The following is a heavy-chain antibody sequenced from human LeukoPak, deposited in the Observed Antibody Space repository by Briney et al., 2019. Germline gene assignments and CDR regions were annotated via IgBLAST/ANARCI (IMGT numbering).Heavy chain of an antibody. D-gene: IGHD2-2*01. V-gene: IGHV3-53*01. Sequence: GGSLRLSCTVSVFTVSDNSMSWVRQAPGKGLWWVSFIYYDDRTHYSDSVKGRFTISIDNSKNTVYLKMNSLRVDDTAVYYCARGSCSNIRCHDGFDIWGQGTMVNVSS. J-gene: IGHJ3*02. CDR1: VFTVSDNS. CDR3: ARGSCSNIRCHDGFDI. CDR2: IYYDDRT.